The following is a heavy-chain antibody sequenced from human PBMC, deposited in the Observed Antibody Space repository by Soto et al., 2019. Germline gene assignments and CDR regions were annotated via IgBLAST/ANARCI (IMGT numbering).Heavy chain of an antibody. Sequence: EVQLVESGGGLVKPGGSLRLSCAASGFTFSTYNMNWVRQAPGNGLEWISSISSSSNYVYYADSVKGRFTISRDNANNSLYLHMTSLSAEDTAVYFCARDQRVAARLYYFDYWGQGTLVTVSS. CDR1: GFTFSTYN. D-gene: IGHD2-15*01. CDR2: ISSSSNYV. J-gene: IGHJ4*02. V-gene: IGHV3-21*02. CDR3: ARDQRVAARLYYFDY.